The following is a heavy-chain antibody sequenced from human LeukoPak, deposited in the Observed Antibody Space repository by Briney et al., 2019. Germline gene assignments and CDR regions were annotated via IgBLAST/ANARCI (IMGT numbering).Heavy chain of an antibody. Sequence: ASVTVSCTASGYTFSSYHIHWVRQAPGQGLEWMGKINPSLNPGPEITTYAQKLQGRVTMTRDTSTSTVFMELSSLRSEDTAVYYCARAWESIAGYYFDYWGQGTLVTVSS. D-gene: IGHD6-13*01. V-gene: IGHV1-46*04. CDR1: GYTFSSYH. J-gene: IGHJ4*02. CDR3: ARAWESIAGYYFDY. CDR2: INPSLNPGPEIT.